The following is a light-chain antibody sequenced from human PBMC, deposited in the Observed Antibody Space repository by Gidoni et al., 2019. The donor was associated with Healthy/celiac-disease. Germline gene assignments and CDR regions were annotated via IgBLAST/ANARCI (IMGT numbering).Light chain of an antibody. CDR1: QSISSY. CDR3: QQSYSTPLT. Sequence: DIQMTQYPSSLSASVGDRVTITCRASQSISSYLNWYQQKPGKAPKLLIYAASNLQSGVPSRFSGSGSGTDFTLTISSLQPEDFATYYCQQSYSTPLTFGGXTKVEIK. CDR2: AAS. J-gene: IGKJ4*01. V-gene: IGKV1-39*01.